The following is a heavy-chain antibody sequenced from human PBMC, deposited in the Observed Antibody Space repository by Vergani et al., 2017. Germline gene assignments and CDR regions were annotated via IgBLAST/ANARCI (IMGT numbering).Heavy chain of an antibody. Sequence: EVQLLESGGGLVKPGGSLRLSCAASGFTFSSYSMNWVRQAPGKGLEWVSSISSSSSYIYYADSVKGRFTISRDNAKNSLYLQMNSLRTEDTALYYCAKGRHKYYYDSSGPPPGLDYWGQGTLVTVSS. J-gene: IGHJ4*02. V-gene: IGHV3-21*04. CDR1: GFTFSSYS. D-gene: IGHD3-22*01. CDR3: AKGRHKYYYDSSGPPPGLDY. CDR2: ISSSSSYI.